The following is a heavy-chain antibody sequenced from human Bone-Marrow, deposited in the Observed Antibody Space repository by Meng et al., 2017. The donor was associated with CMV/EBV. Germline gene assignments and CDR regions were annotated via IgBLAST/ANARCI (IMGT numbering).Heavy chain of an antibody. Sequence: GESLKISCTASGFTFGDYAMSWVRQAPGKGLEWVGFIRSKAYGGTTEYAASVKGRFTISRDDSKSIAYLQMNSLKTEDTAVYYCRSSSGWYLVVDAFDIWGQGTIVTVSS. J-gene: IGHJ3*02. CDR2: IRSKAYGGTT. V-gene: IGHV3-49*04. D-gene: IGHD6-19*01. CDR3: RSSSGWYLVVDAFDI. CDR1: GFTFGDYA.